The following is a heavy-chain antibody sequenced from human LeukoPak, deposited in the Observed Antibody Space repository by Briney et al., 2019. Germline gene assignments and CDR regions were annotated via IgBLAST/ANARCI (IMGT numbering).Heavy chain of an antibody. V-gene: IGHV4-31*03. J-gene: IGHJ6*02. CDR2: IYYSGST. D-gene: IGHD3-3*01. CDR3: ARAPITIFGVDSAIPYSGMDV. CDR1: GGSISSGGYY. Sequence: SSETLSLTCTVSGGSISSGGYYWSWIRQHPGKGLEWIGYIYYSGSTYYNPSLKSRVTISVDTSKNQFSLKLSSVTAADTAVYYCARAPITIFGVDSAIPYSGMDVRGQGTTVAVSS.